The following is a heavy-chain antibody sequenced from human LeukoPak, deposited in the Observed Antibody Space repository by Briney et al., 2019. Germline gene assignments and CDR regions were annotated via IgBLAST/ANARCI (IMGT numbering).Heavy chain of an antibody. J-gene: IGHJ4*02. CDR2: IYYSGST. Sequence: PSETLSLTCTVSGGSISSYYWSWIRQPPGKGLEWIGYIYYSGSTNYDPSLKSRVTISVDTSKNQFSLKLSSVTAADTAVYYCARDGRRAGMATSGFDYWGQGTLVTVSS. CDR1: GGSISSYY. D-gene: IGHD5-24*01. CDR3: ARDGRRAGMATSGFDY. V-gene: IGHV4-59*01.